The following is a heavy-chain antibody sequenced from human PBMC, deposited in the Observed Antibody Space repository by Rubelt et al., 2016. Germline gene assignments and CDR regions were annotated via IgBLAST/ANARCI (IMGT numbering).Heavy chain of an antibody. Sequence: QVQLVESGGGVVQPGRSLRLSCAASGFSFSSYGMHWVRQAPGKGLEWVAFTSYVGSQKYYADSVKGRFTISRGNLKKPLYRQRHSLTVEDMAGYYCARVGREWGGSSSYFAYWGQGTLVTVSS. CDR3: ARVGREWGGSSSYFAY. CDR1: GFSFSSYG. D-gene: IGHD6-6*01. J-gene: IGHJ4*02. CDR2: TSYVGSQK. V-gene: IGHV3-30*03.